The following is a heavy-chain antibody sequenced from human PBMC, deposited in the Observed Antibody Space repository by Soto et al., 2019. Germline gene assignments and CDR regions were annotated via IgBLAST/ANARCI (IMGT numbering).Heavy chain of an antibody. CDR2: INTDGSNT. Sequence: PGGSLRLSCAASGLTFNRYWMQWVRHAPGKGLVWVSHINTDGSNTNYADSVKCRFTISRDNAKSTLFLQMTSLRDEDSAVYYCAREFCSGGNCYTYYFDPWGQGIPVTVSS. CDR1: GLTFNRYW. D-gene: IGHD2-15*01. V-gene: IGHV3-74*01. J-gene: IGHJ5*02. CDR3: AREFCSGGNCYTYYFDP.